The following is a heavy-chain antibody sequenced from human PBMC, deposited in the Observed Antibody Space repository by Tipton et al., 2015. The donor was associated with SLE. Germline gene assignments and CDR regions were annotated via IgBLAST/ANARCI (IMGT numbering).Heavy chain of an antibody. CDR1: GGSISSYY. D-gene: IGHD2-21*01. V-gene: IGHV4-4*08. CDR2: ISTSGTT. CDR3: ARGHPHIVVVIGGGWFDP. Sequence: TLSLTCTVSGGSISSYYWSWIRQPPGKGLEWIGCISTSGTTNYHPSLKSRVTISLATSKNQFSLNLSSVTAADTAVYYCARGHPHIVVVIGGGWFDPWGQGTLVTVSS. J-gene: IGHJ5*02.